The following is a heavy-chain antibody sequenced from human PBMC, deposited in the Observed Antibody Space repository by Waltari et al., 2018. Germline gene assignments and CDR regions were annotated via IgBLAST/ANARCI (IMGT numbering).Heavy chain of an antibody. CDR2: AKTKTGNP. Sequence: QVQLVQSGSELKKPGASVKVSCKASGYIFTNYAMNWVRQAPGQGLEWMGWAKTKTGNPTYAQGFRGRCVFSLDTSVSTASLQISSLKAEDTAVYYCARGIQLWGRGSWYFDNWGQGTLVTVSS. CDR1: GYIFTNYA. CDR3: ARGIQLWGRGSWYFDN. V-gene: IGHV7-4-1*02. D-gene: IGHD3-16*01. J-gene: IGHJ4*02.